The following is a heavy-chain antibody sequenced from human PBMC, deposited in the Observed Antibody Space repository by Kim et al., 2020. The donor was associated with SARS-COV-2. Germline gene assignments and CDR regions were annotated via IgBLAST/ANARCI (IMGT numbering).Heavy chain of an antibody. Sequence: SETLSLTCTVSGGSISTYYWSWIRQPPGKGLEWIGYIYYSGSTNYNPSLKSRVTMSVDTSKNQFSLKLSSVPAADTAVYYCARHMEFTDDLSPFDYWGQGTLVTVSS. CDR3: ARHMEFTDDLSPFDY. CDR1: GGSISTYY. V-gene: IGHV4-59*08. D-gene: IGHD1-1*01. J-gene: IGHJ4*02. CDR2: IYYSGST.